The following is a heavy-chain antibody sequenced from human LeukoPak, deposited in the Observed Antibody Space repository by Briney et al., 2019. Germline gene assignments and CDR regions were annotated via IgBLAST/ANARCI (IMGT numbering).Heavy chain of an antibody. D-gene: IGHD3-10*01. CDR1: GYTFTNYG. J-gene: IGHJ6*02. CDR2: ISGYNGNT. Sequence: GASVKVSCKASGYTFTNYGISWVRQAPGQGLEWMGWISGYNGNTNYAQKLQGRVTMITDTSTRTAYMELRSLRSDDTAVYYCARFGYYGSGSYYSSVDVWGQGTTVTVSS. V-gene: IGHV1-18*01. CDR3: ARFGYYGSGSYYSSVDV.